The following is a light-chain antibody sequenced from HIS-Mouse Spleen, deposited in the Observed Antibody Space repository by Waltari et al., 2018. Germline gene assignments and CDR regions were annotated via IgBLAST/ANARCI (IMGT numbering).Light chain of an antibody. CDR3: QQYNSWT. V-gene: IGKV1-5*03. J-gene: IGKJ1*01. CDR2: KAS. Sequence: DIQMTQSPSTLSASVGDRVPITCRASQSISSWLAWYQQKPGKAPKLLIYKASSLESGVPSRFSGSGSGTEFTLTISSLQPDDFATYYCQQYNSWTFGQGTKVEIK. CDR1: QSISSW.